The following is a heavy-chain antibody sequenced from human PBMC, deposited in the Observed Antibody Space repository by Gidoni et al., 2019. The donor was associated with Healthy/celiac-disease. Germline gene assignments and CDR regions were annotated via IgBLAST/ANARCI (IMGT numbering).Heavy chain of an antibody. CDR1: GGSFSGYY. CDR2: INHSGST. Sequence: QVQLQQWGAGLLKPSETLSLTCAVYGGSFSGYYWSWNRQPPGKGLEWIGEINHSGSTNYNPSLKSRVTISVDTSKNQFSLKLSSVTAADTAVYYCAIPAKLGYCSSTSCYNRNYYYYYGMDVWGQGTTVTVSS. D-gene: IGHD2-2*02. J-gene: IGHJ6*02. CDR3: AIPAKLGYCSSTSCYNRNYYYYYGMDV. V-gene: IGHV4-34*01.